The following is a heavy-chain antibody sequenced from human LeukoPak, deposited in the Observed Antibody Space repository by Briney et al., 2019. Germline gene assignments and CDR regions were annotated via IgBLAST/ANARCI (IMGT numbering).Heavy chain of an antibody. CDR1: GYTFISYY. Sequence: ASVKVSCKASGYTFISYYMHWVRQAPGQGLEWMGAINPSGGSTSYAQKFQGRVTMTRDTSTSTVYMELSSLRPEDTAVYYCARGTGLGGDYVSNWGQGTLVTVSS. CDR3: ARGTGLGGDYVSN. D-gene: IGHD4-17*01. CDR2: INPSGGST. J-gene: IGHJ4*02. V-gene: IGHV1-46*01.